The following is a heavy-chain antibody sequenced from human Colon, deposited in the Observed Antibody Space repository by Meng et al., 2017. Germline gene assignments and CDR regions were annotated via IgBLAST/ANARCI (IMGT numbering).Heavy chain of an antibody. CDR2: MYNTEST. D-gene: IGHD3-10*01. J-gene: IGHJ5*02. CDR3: ARGMLYGSGRYRFDP. V-gene: IGHV4-4*02. CDR1: GDSVSSYNW. Sequence: QVRVQESGPGLVKPSGTLSLTCDVSGDSVSSYNWWTWVRQPPGKGLEWIGHMYNTESTNYNPSLKSRVTISVDTSKNQFSLKLNSVTAADTAVYYCARGMLYGSGRYRFDPWGQGTLVTVSS.